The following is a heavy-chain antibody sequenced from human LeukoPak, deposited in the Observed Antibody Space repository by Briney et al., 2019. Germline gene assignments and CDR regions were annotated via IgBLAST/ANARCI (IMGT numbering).Heavy chain of an antibody. D-gene: IGHD3-22*01. J-gene: IGHJ4*02. V-gene: IGHV1-69*05. CDR1: GGTFSSYA. Sequence: SVKVSCKASGGTFSSYAISWVRQAPGQGLEWMGGIIPIFGTANYAQKFQGRVTITTDESTSTAYMELCSLRSEDTAVYYCARAGYYYDSSGYYHFDYWGQGTLVTVSS. CDR2: IIPIFGTA. CDR3: ARAGYYYDSSGYYHFDY.